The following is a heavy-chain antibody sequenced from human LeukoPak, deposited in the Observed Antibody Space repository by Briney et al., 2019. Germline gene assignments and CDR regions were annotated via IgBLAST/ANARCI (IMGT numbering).Heavy chain of an antibody. CDR2: IYPGDSDA. J-gene: IGHJ4*02. V-gene: IGHV5-51*01. CDR1: GYSFTTYW. CDR3: ARGSSGYYYGYYFDY. D-gene: IGHD3-22*01. Sequence: GESLKISCRGSGYSFTTYWIGWVRQMPGKGLEWMGIIYPGDSDARYSPSFQGQVTMSADKSINTAYLQWSSLKASDAAMYYCARGSSGYYYGYYFDYWGQGTLVTVSS.